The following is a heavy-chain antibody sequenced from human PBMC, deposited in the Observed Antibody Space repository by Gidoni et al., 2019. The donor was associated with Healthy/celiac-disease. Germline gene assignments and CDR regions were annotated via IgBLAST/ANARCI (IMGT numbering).Heavy chain of an antibody. Sequence: EVQLVQSGAEVKKPGESLRISCKGSGYSFTSYWISWVRQMPGKGLEWMGRIEPSDSYTNYSPSFQSHVTISADKSISTAYLQWSSLKASDTAMYYCARLPAPYGSGSYYKTAFDYWGQGTLVTVSS. CDR1: GYSFTSYW. CDR2: IEPSDSYT. CDR3: ARLPAPYGSGSYYKTAFDY. J-gene: IGHJ4*02. V-gene: IGHV5-10-1*01. D-gene: IGHD3-10*01.